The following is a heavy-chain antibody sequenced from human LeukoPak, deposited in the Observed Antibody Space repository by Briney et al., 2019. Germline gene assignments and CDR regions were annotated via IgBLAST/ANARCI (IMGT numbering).Heavy chain of an antibody. V-gene: IGHV3-48*03. CDR3: AELGITMIGGV. J-gene: IGHJ6*04. D-gene: IGHD3-10*02. CDR1: GFTFSRYE. CDR2: ISSSGSTI. Sequence: PGGSLRLPCAASGFTFSRYEMNWVGQAPGKRLEWVSYISSSGSTIYYADCVKGRFTISRDNAKNSLYLQMNSLRAEDTAVYYCAELGITMIGGVWGKGTTVTISS.